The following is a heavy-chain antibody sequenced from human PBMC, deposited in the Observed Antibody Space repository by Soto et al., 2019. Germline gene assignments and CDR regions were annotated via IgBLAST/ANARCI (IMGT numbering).Heavy chain of an antibody. Sequence: VPVKVACKGAGYRYRTYRVNGVRQPPGQRLEWMRWVSPYNCDTNYAQRVQGPVTMTTDTSTKTAYMELRSLRSDYTAVYCCAREVCHMDVWGQRTTVTVSS. J-gene: IGHJ6*02. CDR3: AREVCHMDV. CDR2: VSPYNCDT. CDR1: GYRYRTYR. V-gene: IGHV1-18*01.